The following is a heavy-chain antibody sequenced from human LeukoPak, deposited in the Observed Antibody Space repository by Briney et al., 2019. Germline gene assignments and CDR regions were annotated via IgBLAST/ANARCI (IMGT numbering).Heavy chain of an antibody. Sequence: ASVKVSCKASGYTFTNYYIHWVRQAPGQGLEWMGLINPSGGSTNFAQKFQGRVTMTRDMFTSTVYMELSSLRSEDTAVYYCGRGPHRRTYDRDNWFDPWGQGTLVTVSS. CDR2: INPSGGST. CDR1: GYTFTNYY. CDR3: GRGPHRRTYDRDNWFDP. V-gene: IGHV1-46*01. J-gene: IGHJ5*02. D-gene: IGHD3-3*01.